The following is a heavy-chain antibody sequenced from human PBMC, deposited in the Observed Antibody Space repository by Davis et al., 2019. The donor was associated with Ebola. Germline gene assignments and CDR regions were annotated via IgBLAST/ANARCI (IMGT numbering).Heavy chain of an antibody. D-gene: IGHD4-17*01. CDR2: IYHSGST. Sequence: SETLSLTCAVSGGSISSSNWWSWVRQPPGKGLEWIGEIYHSGSTNYNSSLKSRVTISVDKSKNQFSLKLSSVTAADTAVYYCARRKGRTVTTRYYYYGMDVWGQGATVIVSS. V-gene: IGHV4-4*02. CDR1: GGSISSSNW. CDR3: ARRKGRTVTTRYYYYGMDV. J-gene: IGHJ6*02.